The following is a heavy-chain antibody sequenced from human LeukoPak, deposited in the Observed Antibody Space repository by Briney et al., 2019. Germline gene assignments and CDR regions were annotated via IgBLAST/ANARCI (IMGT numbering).Heavy chain of an antibody. J-gene: IGHJ4*02. CDR1: GGSITSYY. V-gene: IGHV4-59*12. Sequence: SETLSLICTVSGGSITSYYWSWFRQPPGKGLEFIGYIFYTGSTNYNPSLKRRGTKSVDKSQNQCPLKVSSVTAADTAVDYVARDGYDLGIDYWGQGTLVTVSS. CDR2: IFYTGST. CDR3: ARDGYDLGIDY. D-gene: IGHD5-12*01.